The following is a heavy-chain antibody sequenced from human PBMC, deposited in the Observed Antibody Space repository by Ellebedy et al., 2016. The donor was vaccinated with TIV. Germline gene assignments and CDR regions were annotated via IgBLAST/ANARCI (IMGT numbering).Heavy chain of an antibody. D-gene: IGHD3-9*01. Sequence: GGSLRLSCAASGFTFSRYSMTRVRQAPGKGLEWISYIINSSSTKYYADSVKGRFTISRDNAKNSLYLQMNRLRDEDTAVYYGARGDILTGNYFSHVVDYWGQGTLVTGSS. J-gene: IGHJ4*02. V-gene: IGHV3-48*02. CDR2: IINSSSTK. CDR3: ARGDILTGNYFSHVVDY. CDR1: GFTFSRYS.